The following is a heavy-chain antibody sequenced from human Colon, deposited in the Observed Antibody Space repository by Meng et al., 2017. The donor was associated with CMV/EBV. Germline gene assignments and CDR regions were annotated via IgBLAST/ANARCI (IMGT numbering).Heavy chain of an antibody. CDR2: THASGSS. J-gene: IGHJ4*02. CDR3: AREQGSGSYVDYFDN. CDR1: DSISSDDYY. D-gene: IGHD3-10*01. Sequence: DSISSDDYYWSWIRQSPGRGLEWVGYTHASGSSFYNPTLRSRVTISLDTSKNQFSLKLNSVTAADTAVYYCAREQGSGSYVDYFDNWGQGTPVTVSS. V-gene: IGHV4-30-4*08.